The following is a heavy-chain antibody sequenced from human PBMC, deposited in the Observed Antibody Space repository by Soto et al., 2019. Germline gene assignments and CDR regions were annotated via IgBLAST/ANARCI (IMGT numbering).Heavy chain of an antibody. CDR1: GFTFSSYD. CDR2: IGTAGDT. D-gene: IGHD2-15*01. V-gene: IGHV3-13*01. Sequence: GALRLSCAASGFTFSSYDMHWVRQATGKGLEWVSAIGTAGDTYYPGSVKGRFTISRENAKNSLYLQMNSLRAGDTAVYYCARGQYCSGGSCSSNSRFDYWGQGTLVTVSS. CDR3: ARGQYCSGGSCSSNSRFDY. J-gene: IGHJ4*02.